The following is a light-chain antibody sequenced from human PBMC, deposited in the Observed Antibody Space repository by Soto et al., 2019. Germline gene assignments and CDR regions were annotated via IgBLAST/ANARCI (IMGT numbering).Light chain of an antibody. J-gene: IGLJ2*01. V-gene: IGLV2-23*01. CDR3: CSYGRSVV. Sequence: QSVLTQPASVSGSPGQSITISCTGISNDVGTYNLVSWYQHHPGKAPKLIIYEASKRPSGFPNRFSGSKSGNTASLTISGLHAEDEADYYCCSYGRSVVLGGGTKLTVL. CDR1: SNDVGTYNL. CDR2: EAS.